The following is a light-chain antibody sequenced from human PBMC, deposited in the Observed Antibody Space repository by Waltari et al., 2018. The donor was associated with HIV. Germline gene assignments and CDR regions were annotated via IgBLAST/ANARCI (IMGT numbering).Light chain of an antibody. CDR3: QAWDSSTVL. V-gene: IGLV3-1*01. CDR1: NLGAVY. Sequence: SYELTQPPSVSVSPGRTASIPCYGYNLGAVYACWYQQRPGQSPVLVIYQDNKRPLGIPERFSGSKSGNTATLTISGTQAMDEADYFCQAWDSSTVLFGGGTKVTVL. J-gene: IGLJ2*01. CDR2: QDN.